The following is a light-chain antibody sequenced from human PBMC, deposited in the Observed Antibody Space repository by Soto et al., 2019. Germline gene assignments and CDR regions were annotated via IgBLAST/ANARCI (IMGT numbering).Light chain of an antibody. V-gene: IGLV2-23*02. CDR1: GSDVGAYNL. CDR2: EVK. CDR3: CSYAGTVAYV. Sequence: QSVLTQPASVSGSPGQSINISCAGTGSDVGAYNLVSWYQQHPGKAPKLIICEVKTRPSGISNRFSGSKSGDTASLTISGLQAEDEADYFCCSYAGTVAYVFGTGTKLTVL. J-gene: IGLJ1*01.